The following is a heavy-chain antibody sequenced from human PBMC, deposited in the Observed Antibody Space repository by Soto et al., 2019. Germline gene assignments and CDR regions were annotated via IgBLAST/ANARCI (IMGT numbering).Heavy chain of an antibody. CDR2: IDPSGGVT. D-gene: IGHD3-22*01. CDR1: GYTFTKFH. CDR3: ARDVIGHDKYENIGYYFDH. Sequence: QVQLIQFGAEVKKPGASGKVSCRASGYTFTKFHIHWVRQAPGQGLEWMGLIDPSGGVTRDAQRLEGRNHMSSDTSTSSVYMELRGLTSEDPAVYYCARDVIGHDKYENIGYYFDHWGPGTLVNVSS. J-gene: IGHJ4*02. V-gene: IGHV1-46*01.